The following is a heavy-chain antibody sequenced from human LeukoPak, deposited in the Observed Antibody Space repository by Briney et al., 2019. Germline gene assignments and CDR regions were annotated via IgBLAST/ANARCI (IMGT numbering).Heavy chain of an antibody. D-gene: IGHD3-10*01. CDR2: IIPIFGTA. CDR1: GGTFSSYA. Sequence: SVKVSCKASGGTFSSYAISWVRQAPGQGLEWMGGIIPIFGTANYAQKFQGRVTITTDESTSTAYMELSSLRSEDTAIYYCARDSFLTINPYFDYWGQGTLVTVSS. J-gene: IGHJ4*02. V-gene: IGHV1-69*05. CDR3: ARDSFLTINPYFDY.